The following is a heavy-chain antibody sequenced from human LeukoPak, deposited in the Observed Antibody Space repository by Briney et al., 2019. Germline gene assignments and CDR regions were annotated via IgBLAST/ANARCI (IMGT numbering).Heavy chain of an antibody. CDR2: ISSSSSYT. J-gene: IGHJ3*02. CDR3: ARGLMVRGAINAFDI. D-gene: IGHD3-10*01. CDR1: GFTFSDYY. V-gene: IGHV3-11*06. Sequence: GGSLRLSCAASGFTFSDYYMSWIRQAPGKGLEWVSYISSSSSYTNYADSVKGRFTISRDNAKNSLYLQMNSLRAEDTAVYYCARGLMVRGAINAFDIWGQGTMVTVSS.